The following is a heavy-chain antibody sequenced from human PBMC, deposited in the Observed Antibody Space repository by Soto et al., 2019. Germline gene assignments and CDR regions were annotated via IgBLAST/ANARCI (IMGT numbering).Heavy chain of an antibody. V-gene: IGHV3-23*01. Sequence: GGSLRLSCAASGFTFSSYAMSWVRQAPGKGLEWVSAISGSGGSTYYADSVKGRFTISRDNSKNTLYLQMNSLRAEDTDVYYCANLRHLFHDAFDIWGQGTMVTVSS. CDR3: ANLRHLFHDAFDI. D-gene: IGHD2-21*01. J-gene: IGHJ3*02. CDR1: GFTFSSYA. CDR2: ISGSGGST.